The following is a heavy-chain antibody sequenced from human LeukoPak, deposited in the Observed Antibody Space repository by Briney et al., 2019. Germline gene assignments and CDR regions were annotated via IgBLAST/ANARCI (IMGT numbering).Heavy chain of an antibody. CDR3: ARVGPSVGDYAY. CDR1: AFTFDAYA. CDR2: ISWNSGSI. Sequence: GGSLRLSCAASAFTFDAYAMHWVRQAPGKGLEWVSGISWNSGSIAYADSVKGRFTISRDNAKNSLYLQMNSLRAEDTAVYYCARVGPSVGDYAYWGQGTLVTVSS. J-gene: IGHJ4*02. V-gene: IGHV3-9*01. D-gene: IGHD4-17*01.